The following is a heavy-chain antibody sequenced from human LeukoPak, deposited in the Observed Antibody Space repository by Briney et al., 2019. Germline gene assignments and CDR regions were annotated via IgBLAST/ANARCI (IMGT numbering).Heavy chain of an antibody. CDR2: IYRGSRT. Sequence: PGGSLRLSCAASGFTVSSNYMSWVRQAPGKGLEWVSVIYRGSRTYYAESVKGRFTISRDNAKNSLYLQMNSLRAEDTAVYYCARDKSSLGPKYYYDSSGYYYYYGMDVWGQGTTVTVSS. J-gene: IGHJ6*02. CDR1: GFTVSSNY. CDR3: ARDKSSLGPKYYYDSSGYYYYYGMDV. D-gene: IGHD3-22*01. V-gene: IGHV3-53*01.